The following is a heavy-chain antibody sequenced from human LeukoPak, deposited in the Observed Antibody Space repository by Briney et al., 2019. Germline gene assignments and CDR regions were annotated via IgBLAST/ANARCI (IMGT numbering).Heavy chain of an antibody. Sequence: GASVKVSCKAPGYTFTSYDINWVRQATGQGLEWMGWMNPNSGNTGYAQKFQGRVTMTRNTSISTAYMELSSLRSEDTAVYYCARGLDLGDCSSTSCLNDYWGQGTLVTVSS. CDR1: GYTFTSYD. D-gene: IGHD2-2*01. V-gene: IGHV1-8*01. CDR2: MNPNSGNT. J-gene: IGHJ4*02. CDR3: ARGLDLGDCSSTSCLNDY.